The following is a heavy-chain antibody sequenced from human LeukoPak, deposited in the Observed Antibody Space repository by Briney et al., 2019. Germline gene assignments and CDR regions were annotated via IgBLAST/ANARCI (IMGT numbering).Heavy chain of an antibody. CDR1: GFTFSTCA. J-gene: IGHJ3*02. V-gene: IGHV3-23*01. CDR3: VKEPRGYSFSFDI. Sequence: GGSLRLSCAASGFTFSTCAINWVRPAPGKGLEWVSAISGSGSKTFYADSVKGRFTISRDNPKNTLYLQMNSLRPEDTAVYYCVKEPRGYSFSFDIWGQGTMVTVSS. D-gene: IGHD5-18*01. CDR2: ISGSGSKT.